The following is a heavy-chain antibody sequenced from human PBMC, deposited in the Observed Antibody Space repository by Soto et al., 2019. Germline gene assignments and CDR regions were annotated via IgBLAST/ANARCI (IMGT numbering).Heavy chain of an antibody. V-gene: IGHV3-23*01. J-gene: IGHJ4*02. D-gene: IGHD6-13*01. CDR2: ISGSGGST. CDR1: GFTFSSYA. CDR3: AKDSIAAAGTFSETPEIDY. Sequence: EVQLLESGGGLVQPGGSLRLSCAASGFTFSSYAMSWVRQAPGKGLEWVSAISGSGGSTYYADSVKGRFPISRDNSKNTLYLQMTSLRAEDTAVYYCAKDSIAAAGTFSETPEIDYWGQGPLVTVSS.